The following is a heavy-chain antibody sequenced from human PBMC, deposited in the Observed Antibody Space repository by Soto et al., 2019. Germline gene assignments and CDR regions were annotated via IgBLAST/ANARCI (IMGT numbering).Heavy chain of an antibody. CDR3: ARAHDLGGDCYNY. CDR1: GFTFSSYE. J-gene: IGHJ4*02. Sequence: GSLRLSCAASGFTFSSYEMNWVRQAPGKGLEWVSYISSSGSTIYYADSVKGRFTISRDNAKDSLYLQMNSLRAEDTAVYYCARAHDLGGDCYNYWGQGTLVTVSS. D-gene: IGHD2-21*02. CDR2: ISSSGSTI. V-gene: IGHV3-48*03.